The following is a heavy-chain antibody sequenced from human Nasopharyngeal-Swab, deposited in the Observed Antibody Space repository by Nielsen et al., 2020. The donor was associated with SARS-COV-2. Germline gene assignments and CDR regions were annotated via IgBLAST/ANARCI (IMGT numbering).Heavy chain of an antibody. CDR1: GDTFSNNA. CDR2: IIPILGVV. J-gene: IGHJ4*02. V-gene: IGHV1-69*10. Sequence: SVKVSCKASGDTFSNNAVTWVRQAPGQGLEWMGGIIPILGVVNYPEKFQGRVTITADKSTDVVCIEVNSLRSDDTAVYYCARDEIWGQGTLVTVSS. CDR3: ARDEI.